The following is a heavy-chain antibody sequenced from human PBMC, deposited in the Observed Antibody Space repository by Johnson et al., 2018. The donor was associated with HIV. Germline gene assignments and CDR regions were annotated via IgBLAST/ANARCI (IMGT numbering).Heavy chain of an antibody. V-gene: IGHV3-30*18. Sequence: QVQLVESGGGLVQPGRSLTLSCVVSGLSFSNFGIHWVRQAPGKGPEWVAVISFDGNLKKYADSVKGRFTISRDNSKNSLYLQMNSLRAEDTALYYCAKDINLHPGAFDIWGQGTVVTVSS. J-gene: IGHJ3*02. D-gene: IGHD3-10*01. CDR2: ISFDGNLK. CDR3: AKDINLHPGAFDI. CDR1: GLSFSNFG.